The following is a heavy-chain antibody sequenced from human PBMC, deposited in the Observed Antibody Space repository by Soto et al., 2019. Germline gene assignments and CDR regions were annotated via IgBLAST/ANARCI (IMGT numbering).Heavy chain of an antibody. V-gene: IGHV1-69*02. CDR3: ATSYGSGSTHFDS. Sequence: QVQLVQSGAEVKKPGSSVKVSCTASGGTFNSYTLNWVRQAPGQRLEWVGRVNPIVGMSSSASKFQGRVTXTXDXXTSKAYMDLTGLKSEDTAGYYCATSYGSGSTHFDSWGQGTLVTVSS. CDR2: VNPIVGMS. J-gene: IGHJ4*02. CDR1: GGTFNSYT. D-gene: IGHD3-10*01.